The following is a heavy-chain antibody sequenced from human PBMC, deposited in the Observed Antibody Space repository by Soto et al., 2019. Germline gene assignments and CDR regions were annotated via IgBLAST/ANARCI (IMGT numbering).Heavy chain of an antibody. CDR2: FDPEEGET. CDR3: ATDGSRSYVWGSYRYKGYWYFDL. J-gene: IGHJ2*01. D-gene: IGHD3-16*02. CDR1: GYTLTELS. Sequence: QVQLVQSGAEVKKPGASVKVSCKVSGYTLTELSMHWVRQAPGKGLEWRGGFDPEEGETIYAQKFQGRVTMTEDTATDTAYMELSSLRSEDTAVYYCATDGSRSYVWGSYRYKGYWYFDLWGRGTLVTVSS. V-gene: IGHV1-24*01.